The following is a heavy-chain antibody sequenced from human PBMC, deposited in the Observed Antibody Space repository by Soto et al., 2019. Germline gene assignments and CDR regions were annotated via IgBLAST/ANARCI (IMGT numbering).Heavy chain of an antibody. CDR3: ARGLILWFGELSRRGGYYYYMDV. D-gene: IGHD3-10*01. J-gene: IGHJ6*03. V-gene: IGHV4-34*02. CDR1: GGSFSGYQ. CDR2: INDSGNI. Sequence: QVQLQQWGAGLLKPSETLSLTCAVYGGSFSGYQWTWIRRTPERGLEWIGEINDSGNINYNPSLKSRGTILADTAKKQISLRLSSVTAADTAVYYCARGLILWFGELSRRGGYYYYMDVWGKGTTVTVSS.